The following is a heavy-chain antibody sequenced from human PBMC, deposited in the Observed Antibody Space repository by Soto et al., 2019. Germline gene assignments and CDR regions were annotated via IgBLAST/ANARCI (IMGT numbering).Heavy chain of an antibody. CDR1: GGTFSSYA. Sequence: GASVKVSCKASGGTFSSYAISWVRQAPGQGLEWMGGIIPIFGTANYAQKFQGRVTITADESTSTAYMELSSLRSEDTAVYYCARAGFQGYSGWFDPWGQGTLVTVSS. J-gene: IGHJ5*02. CDR3: ARAGFQGYSGWFDP. V-gene: IGHV1-69*13. D-gene: IGHD3-10*01. CDR2: IIPIFGTA.